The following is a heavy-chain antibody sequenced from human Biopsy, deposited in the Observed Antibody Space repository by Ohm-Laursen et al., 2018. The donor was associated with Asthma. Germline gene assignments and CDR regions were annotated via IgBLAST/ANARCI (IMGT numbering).Heavy chain of an antibody. V-gene: IGHV1-3*01. J-gene: IGHJ4*02. CDR1: GYTFNRYI. D-gene: IGHD3-22*01. Sequence: ASVKVSCKTSGYTFNRYIMHWVRQAPGQRLEWMGWINAGNGNTKYSQKFQGRVTITRDTSASTAYMELSSLRSEDTAVYYCARPYYDSSGYYYENLSFDYWGQGTLVTVSS. CDR3: ARPYYDSSGYYYENLSFDY. CDR2: INAGNGNT.